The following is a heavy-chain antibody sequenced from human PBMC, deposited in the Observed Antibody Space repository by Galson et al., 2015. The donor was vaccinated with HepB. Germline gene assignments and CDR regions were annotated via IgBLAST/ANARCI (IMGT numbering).Heavy chain of an antibody. Sequence: PALVKPTQTLTLTCTFSGFSLSTSEEGVGVAWIRQPPGKALEWLAIFSWDDDQRYSPSLKNRLTITKDSSKDQVVLIMTKMDPMDTATYYCAHIRDSASVRFDSWGQGAQVTVSS. J-gene: IGHJ4*02. CDR3: AHIRDSASVRFDS. CDR2: FSWDDDQ. CDR1: GFSLSTSEEG. D-gene: IGHD4-17*01. V-gene: IGHV2-5*02.